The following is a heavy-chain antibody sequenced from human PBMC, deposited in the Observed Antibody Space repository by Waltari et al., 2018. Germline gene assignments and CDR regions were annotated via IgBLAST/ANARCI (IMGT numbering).Heavy chain of an antibody. J-gene: IGHJ4*02. CDR1: GFTFSSYW. V-gene: IGHV3-7*01. CDR2: IKQDGSEK. Sequence: EVQLVESGGGLVQPGGSLRLSCAASGFTFSSYWMSWVRQAPGKGLEWVANIKQDGSEKYYVDSVKGRFTISRDNAKNSLYLQMNSLRAEDTAVYYCVRAAARPSALFDYWGQGTLVTVSS. CDR3: VRAAARPSALFDY. D-gene: IGHD6-6*01.